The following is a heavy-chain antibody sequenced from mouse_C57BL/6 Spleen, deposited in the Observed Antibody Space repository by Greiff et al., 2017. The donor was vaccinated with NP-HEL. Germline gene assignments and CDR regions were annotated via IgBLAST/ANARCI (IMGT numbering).Heavy chain of an antibody. J-gene: IGHJ4*01. Sequence: QVQLQQPGAELVRPGSSVKLSCTASGYTFTSYWMHWVKQRPIQGLEWIGNIDPSDSETHYNQKFKDKATLTVDKSSSTAYMQLSSLTSEDSAVYYCARSLRQDYYAMDYWGQGTSVTVSS. D-gene: IGHD2-4*01. CDR2: IDPSDSET. CDR3: ARSLRQDYYAMDY. CDR1: GYTFTSYW. V-gene: IGHV1-52*01.